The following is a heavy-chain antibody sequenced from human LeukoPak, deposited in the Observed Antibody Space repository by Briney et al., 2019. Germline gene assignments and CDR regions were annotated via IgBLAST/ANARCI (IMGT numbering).Heavy chain of an antibody. CDR3: ARGVYTAAAQYGY. Sequence: SQTLSLAWTVSGGSISSYYWSWPRQPPVRGLEWMGYIYYSGTTNYNTYLQSRVTISVDTSKNQFSLKLSSVTAADTAVYYCARGVYTAAAQYGYWGQGTLVTVSS. J-gene: IGHJ4*02. D-gene: IGHD6-13*01. CDR1: GGSISSYY. V-gene: IGHV4-59*01. CDR2: IYYSGTT.